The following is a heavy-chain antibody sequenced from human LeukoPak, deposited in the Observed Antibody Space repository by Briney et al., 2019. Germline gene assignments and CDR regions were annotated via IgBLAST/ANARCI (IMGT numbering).Heavy chain of an antibody. CDR1: GGSISSSSYY. CDR3: ARDFLGYCSGGSCSIFDY. Sequence: SETLSLTCTVSGGSISSSSYYWGWIRQPPGKGLEWIGSIYYSGSTYYNPSLKSRVTISVDTSKNQFSLKLSSVTAADTAVYYCARDFLGYCSGGSCSIFDYWGQGTLVTVSS. CDR2: IYYSGST. V-gene: IGHV4-39*07. J-gene: IGHJ4*02. D-gene: IGHD2-15*01.